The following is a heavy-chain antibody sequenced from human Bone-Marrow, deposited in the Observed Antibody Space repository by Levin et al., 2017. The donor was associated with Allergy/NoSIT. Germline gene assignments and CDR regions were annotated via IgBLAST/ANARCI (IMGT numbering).Heavy chain of an antibody. Sequence: SQTLSLTCAVYGGSFSGSYWSWIRQPPGKGLEWIGEINHSGSTNYNPSLKSRVTISVDTSKNQFSLKLSSVTAADTAVYYCARSKFLVVVPAAMGYYYYYMDVWGKGTTVTVSS. D-gene: IGHD2-2*01. J-gene: IGHJ6*03. V-gene: IGHV4-34*01. CDR2: INHSGST. CDR3: ARSKFLVVVPAAMGYYYYYMDV. CDR1: GGSFSGSY.